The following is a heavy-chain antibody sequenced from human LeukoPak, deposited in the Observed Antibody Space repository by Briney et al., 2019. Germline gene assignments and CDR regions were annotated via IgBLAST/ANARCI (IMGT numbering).Heavy chain of an antibody. CDR2: IIPIFGTA. J-gene: IGHJ4*02. CDR1: GGTFSSHA. CDR3: ARLTSHYYDSSGYYPTV. Sequence: GASVKVSCKASGGTFSSHAISWVRQAPGQGLEWMGGIIPIFGTANYAQKFQGRVTITADESTSTAYMELSSLRSEDTAVYYCARLTSHYYDSSGYYPTVWGQGTLVTVSS. V-gene: IGHV1-69*13. D-gene: IGHD3-22*01.